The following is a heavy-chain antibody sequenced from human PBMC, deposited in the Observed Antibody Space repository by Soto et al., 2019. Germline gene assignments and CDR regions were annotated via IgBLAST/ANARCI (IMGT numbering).Heavy chain of an antibody. J-gene: IGHJ4*02. CDR2: IYYSGST. D-gene: IGHD3-3*01. CDR3: ANWGPYDFSMGY. CDR1: GGSIRSYY. Sequence: SETLSLTCTVSGGSIRSYYWSWIRQPPGKGPEWIGYIYYSGSTNYNPSLKSRVTISVDTSKNQFSLKLSSVTAADTAVYYCANWGPYDFSMGYWGQGTLVPVSS. V-gene: IGHV4-59*01.